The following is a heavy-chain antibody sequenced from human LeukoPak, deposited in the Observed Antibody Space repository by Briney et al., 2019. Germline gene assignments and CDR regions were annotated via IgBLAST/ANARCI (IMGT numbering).Heavy chain of an antibody. J-gene: IGHJ6*03. CDR2: IYYSGRT. CDR1: GGSISSISYN. Sequence: PETLSLTCTVSGGSISSISYNWGWIRQPPGQGLEWIVGIYYSGRTYYNPSLKSRVTISEDTSKRPFSLRMSSLTAAHTALYYCARHSRGCRFIRGSPVGVFCMDVWGKGTTVTISS. CDR3: ARHSRGCRFIRGSPVGVFCMDV. V-gene: IGHV4-39*01. D-gene: IGHD1-26*01.